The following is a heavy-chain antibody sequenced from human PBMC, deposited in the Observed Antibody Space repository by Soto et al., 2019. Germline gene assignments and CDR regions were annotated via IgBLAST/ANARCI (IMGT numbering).Heavy chain of an antibody. CDR1: GGSFSGYY. CDR2: INHSGST. J-gene: IGHJ6*03. D-gene: IGHD3-3*01. V-gene: IGHV4-34*01. CDR3: ARGQKQNYDFWSGHYYMDV. Sequence: PSETLSLTCAVYGGSFSGYYWSWIRQPPGKGLEWIGEINHSGSTNYNSSLKSRVTISVDTSKNQFSLKLSSVTAADTAVYYCARGQKQNYDFWSGHYYMDVWGKGTTVTVSS.